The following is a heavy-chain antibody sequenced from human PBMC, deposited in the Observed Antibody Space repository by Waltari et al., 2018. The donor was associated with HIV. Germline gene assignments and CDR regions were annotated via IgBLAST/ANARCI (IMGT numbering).Heavy chain of an antibody. Sequence: VQLVQSGAEVKKPGASVKVSCKASGYTFTTYDINWGRQAPGHGLGWMGRRNPIIGNPGYAQNVHGRVTRTRTTSIATAHRELRSRRSDYMAVDYCARGRSRNYRGNSVVDYWGQGTLVTVSS. V-gene: IGHV1-8*01. J-gene: IGHJ4*02. CDR3: ARGRSRNYRGNSVVDY. CDR2: RNPIIGNP. CDR1: GYTFTTYD. D-gene: IGHD1-7*01.